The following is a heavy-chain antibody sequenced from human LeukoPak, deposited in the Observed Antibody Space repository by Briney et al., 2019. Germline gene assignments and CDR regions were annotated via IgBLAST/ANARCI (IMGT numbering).Heavy chain of an antibody. V-gene: IGHV4-30-4*08. CDR1: GGSISSGDYY. D-gene: IGHD3-16*02. CDR2: IYYSGST. J-gene: IGHJ4*02. CDR3: ARKYDYVWGSYRDYFDY. Sequence: SETLSLTCTVSGGSISSGDYYWSWIRQSPGKGLVWIGYIYYSGSTYYNPSLKSRVTISVDTSKNQFSLKLSSVTAADTAVYYCARKYDYVWGSYRDYFDYWGQGTLVTVSS.